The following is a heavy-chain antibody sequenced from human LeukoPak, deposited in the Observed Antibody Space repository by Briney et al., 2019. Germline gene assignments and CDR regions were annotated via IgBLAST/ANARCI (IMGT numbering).Heavy chain of an antibody. J-gene: IGHJ4*02. D-gene: IGHD1-26*01. CDR3: ASSSGSYPTGDY. V-gene: IGHV1-18*01. CDR1: GYTFTSNA. CDR2: ISAYNGNT. Sequence: ASVKVSCKASGYTFTSNAISWVRQAPGQGLEWMGWISAYNGNTNYAQKLQGRVTMTTDTSTSTAYMELRSLRSDDTAVYYCASSSGSYPTGDYWGQGTLVTVSS.